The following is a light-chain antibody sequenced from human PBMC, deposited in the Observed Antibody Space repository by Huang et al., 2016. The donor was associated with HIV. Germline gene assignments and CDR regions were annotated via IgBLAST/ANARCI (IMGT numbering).Light chain of an antibody. CDR3: QHRRTWPPVT. J-gene: IGKJ5*01. CDR2: GAS. Sequence: EIVLTQSPATLSWSPGERATLSCRASQSISNYLIGYQQKPGQAPRLLIYGASNRATGIPARVSGRGSGTDFNLTISSLEPEEFAIYYCQHRRTWPPVTFGQGTRLDI. V-gene: IGKV3-11*01. CDR1: QSISNY.